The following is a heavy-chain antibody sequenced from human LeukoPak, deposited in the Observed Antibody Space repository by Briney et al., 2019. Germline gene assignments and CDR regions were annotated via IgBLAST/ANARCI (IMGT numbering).Heavy chain of an antibody. V-gene: IGHV3-48*04. CDR3: ARGYGTSWSYS. Sequence: PGGSLRLSCAASGFTFSIYSMTWVRQTPGKGLEWVSYISDSSSVIYYADSVEGRFTISRDNAKNSLYLQMNSLRADDTAVYYCARGYGTSWSYSWGQGTLVTVSS. CDR2: ISDSSSVI. J-gene: IGHJ5*02. D-gene: IGHD6-13*01. CDR1: GFTFSIYS.